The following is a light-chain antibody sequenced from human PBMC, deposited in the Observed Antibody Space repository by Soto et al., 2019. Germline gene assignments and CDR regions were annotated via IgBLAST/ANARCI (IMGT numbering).Light chain of an antibody. CDR3: QQYKDFSTWT. CDR1: ESISRW. CDR2: RAS. Sequence: DIQMTQSPSTLSASVGDRVTITCRASESISRWLAWYQQKPGKAPKLLIHRASTLETGVPSRISGSGSGTDFTLTISNLQPDDFATYYCQQYKDFSTWTFGPGTRVDIK. J-gene: IGKJ1*01. V-gene: IGKV1-5*03.